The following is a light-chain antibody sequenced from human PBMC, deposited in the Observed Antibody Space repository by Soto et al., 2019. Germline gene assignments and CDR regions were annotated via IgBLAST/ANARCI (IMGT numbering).Light chain of an antibody. J-gene: IGKJ4*01. Sequence: DIQMTQSPSSLSASVGDRVTITCRASQGIRNYLAWYQQKPGKVPKLLIYAASTLQSGVPSRFSGRGSGTDFTLTISSLQPEDVATYYCQKYNGAPVIFGGGTKVEIK. CDR2: AAS. CDR3: QKYNGAPVI. CDR1: QGIRNY. V-gene: IGKV1-27*01.